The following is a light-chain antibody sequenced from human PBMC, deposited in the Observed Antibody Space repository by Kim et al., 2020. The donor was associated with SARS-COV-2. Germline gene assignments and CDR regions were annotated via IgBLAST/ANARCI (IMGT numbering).Light chain of an antibody. CDR3: QQYNNWPYT. Sequence: EIVMTQSPVPLSVSPGERATLSCRASQSVSYNLAWYLQKPGQAPRLLIYAASTRATGIPARFRGSGSGTEFTLTISSLQSEDFALYYCQQYNNWPYTFGPGTKLEI. V-gene: IGKV3-15*01. CDR2: AAS. CDR1: QSVSYN. J-gene: IGKJ2*01.